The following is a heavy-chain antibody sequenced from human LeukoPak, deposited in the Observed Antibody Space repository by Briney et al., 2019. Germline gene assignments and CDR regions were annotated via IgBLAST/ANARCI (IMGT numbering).Heavy chain of an antibody. Sequence: ASVKVSCKASGYTFTGYYMHWVRQAPGQGLEWMGWINPNSGGTNYAQKFQGWVTMTRDTSISTAYMELSRLRSDDTAVYYCARDLGGYYDFWSGYHPPSNRFDPWGQGTLVTVSS. J-gene: IGHJ5*02. CDR3: ARDLGGYYDFWSGYHPPSNRFDP. V-gene: IGHV1-2*04. CDR1: GYTFTGYY. D-gene: IGHD3-3*01. CDR2: INPNSGGT.